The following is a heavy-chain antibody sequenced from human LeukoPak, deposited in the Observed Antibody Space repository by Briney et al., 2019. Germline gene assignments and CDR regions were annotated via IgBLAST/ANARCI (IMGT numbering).Heavy chain of an antibody. J-gene: IGHJ4*02. V-gene: IGHV1-46*01. Sequence: ASVKVSCKASGYTFTNYYMHWVRQATGQGLEWMGIINPSGGSTSYAQKFQGRVTMTRDTSTNTVYLELSSLGSEDTAVYYCARRGLAARPSGFDYWGQGTLVTVSS. CDR3: ARRGLAARPSGFDY. CDR2: INPSGGST. D-gene: IGHD6-6*01. CDR1: GYTFTNYY.